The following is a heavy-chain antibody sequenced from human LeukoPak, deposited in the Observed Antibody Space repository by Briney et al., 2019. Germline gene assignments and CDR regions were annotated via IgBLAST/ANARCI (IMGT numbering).Heavy chain of an antibody. D-gene: IGHD1-26*01. CDR2: IYSSGST. CDR1: GGSVSSDSYF. Sequence: SETLSLTCSVSGGSVSSDSYFWNWVRQPPGKGLEWIGYIYSSGSTNYNRSLKSRVTISLDTSKNQFSLKLSSVTAADTAVYYCAKSEISGSFGLEGFFDHWGQGTLVTVSS. J-gene: IGHJ4*02. V-gene: IGHV4-61*01. CDR3: AKSEISGSFGLEGFFDH.